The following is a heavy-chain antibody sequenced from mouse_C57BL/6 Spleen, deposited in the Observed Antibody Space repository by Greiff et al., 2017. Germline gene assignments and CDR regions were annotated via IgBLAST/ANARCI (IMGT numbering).Heavy chain of an antibody. CDR3: ARRSLFITTVVATDWYFDV. V-gene: IGHV1-18*01. CDR2: INPNNGGT. Sequence: EVQLQESGPELVKPGASVKIPCKASGYTFTDYNMDWVKQSHGKSLEWIGDINPNNGGTIYNQKFKGKATLTVDKSSSTAYMELRSLTSEDTAVYYCARRSLFITTVVATDWYFDVWGTGTTVTVSS. J-gene: IGHJ1*03. D-gene: IGHD1-1*01. CDR1: GYTFTDYN.